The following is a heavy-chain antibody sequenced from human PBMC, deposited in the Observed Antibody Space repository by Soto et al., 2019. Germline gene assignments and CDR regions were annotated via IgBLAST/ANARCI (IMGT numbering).Heavy chain of an antibody. J-gene: IGHJ5*02. V-gene: IGHV1-69*01. CDR1: GGTFSRYA. CDR3: ASKPSDYGDYGWFDP. CDR2: IIPIFGTA. Sequence: QVQLVQSGAEVKKPGSSVKVSCKASGGTFSRYAISWVRQAPGQGLEWMGGIIPIFGTANYAQKFQGRVTITADESTSTAYMELSSLRSEDTAVYYCASKPSDYGDYGWFDPWGQGTLGTVSS. D-gene: IGHD4-17*01.